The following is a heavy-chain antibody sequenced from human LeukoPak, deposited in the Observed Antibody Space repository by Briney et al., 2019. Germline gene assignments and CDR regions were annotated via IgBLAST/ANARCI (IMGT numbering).Heavy chain of an antibody. J-gene: IGHJ5*02. D-gene: IGHD6-19*01. CDR2: MNPNTGNT. V-gene: IGHV1-8*01. CDR1: RYTFSSYD. CDR3: AREKRVAGSRGGFDP. Sequence: ASVKVSCKGYRYTFSSYDINWVRQAPGQGLEWMGWMNPNTGNTGYAPKFQGRVTMTRDTSISTAYMELSRLRSDDTAVYYCAREKRVAGSRGGFDPWGQGTLVTVSS.